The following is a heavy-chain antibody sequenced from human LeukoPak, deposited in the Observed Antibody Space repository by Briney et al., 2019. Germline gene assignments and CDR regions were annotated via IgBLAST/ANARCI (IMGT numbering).Heavy chain of an antibody. V-gene: IGHV4-61*02. CDR1: GDSISRSSYY. J-gene: IGHJ4*02. CDR2: IYASGTS. D-gene: IGHD4-23*01. CDR3: ARVGVDYTGNVIKYYFDS. Sequence: SETLSLTCTVSGDSISRSSYYWAWIRQPAGKGLEWIGRIYASGTSDYNISLKSRVSISLDTSKNQFSLKLSPVIAADTAVYYCARVGVDYTGNVIKYYFDSWGQGTLVTVSS.